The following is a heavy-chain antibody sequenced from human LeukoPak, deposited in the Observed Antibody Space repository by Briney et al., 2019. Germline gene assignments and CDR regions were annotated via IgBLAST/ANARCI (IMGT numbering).Heavy chain of an antibody. D-gene: IGHD6-13*01. J-gene: IGHJ5*02. Sequence: GGSLRLSCAASGFTFSSSWMHWVRHASGKGLVWVSSIRSSSSYIYYADSVKGRFTISRDNAKNSLYLQMNSLRAEDTAVYYCARGDSSSWYGEYNWFDPWGQGALVTVSS. V-gene: IGHV3-21*01. CDR1: GFTFSSSW. CDR3: ARGDSSSWYGEYNWFDP. CDR2: IRSSSSYI.